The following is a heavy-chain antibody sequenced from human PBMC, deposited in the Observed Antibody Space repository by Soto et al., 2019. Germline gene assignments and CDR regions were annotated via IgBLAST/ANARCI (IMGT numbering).Heavy chain of an antibody. CDR2: INPNSGGT. CDR3: ARDSVSLGYCSSTSCYKGREYGVDV. Sequence: GASVKVSCKASGYTFTGYYMHWVRQAPGQGLEWMGWINPNSGGTNYAQKFQGWVTMTRDTSISTAYMELSRLRSDDTAVFYCARDSVSLGYCSSTSCYKGREYGVDVWGQGTTVTVSS. D-gene: IGHD2-2*02. CDR1: GYTFTGYY. V-gene: IGHV1-2*04. J-gene: IGHJ6*02.